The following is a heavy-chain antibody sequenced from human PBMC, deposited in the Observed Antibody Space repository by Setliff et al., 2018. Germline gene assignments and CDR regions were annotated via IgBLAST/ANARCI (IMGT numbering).Heavy chain of an antibody. CDR3: ATVVRGGTSRTSYYYYMDV. J-gene: IGHJ6*03. Sequence: SVKVSCKASGYTFKTYGFTWVRQAPGQGLEWMGGIIPTLRGPGNYAQKFQGRVTITADESTSTAYMELSRLRFDDTAVYYCATVVRGGTSRTSYYYYMDVWGKGTTVTVSS. D-gene: IGHD1-26*01. V-gene: IGHV1-69*13. CDR2: IIPTLRGPG. CDR1: GYTFKTYG.